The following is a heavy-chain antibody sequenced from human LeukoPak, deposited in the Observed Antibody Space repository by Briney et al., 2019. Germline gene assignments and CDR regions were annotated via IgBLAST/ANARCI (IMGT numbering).Heavy chain of an antibody. V-gene: IGHV3-30-3*01. CDR3: ARGRSGWNY. D-gene: IGHD6-19*01. Sequence: GGSLRLSCAASGFTFSSYAMHWVRQAPGKGLEWVAVIPYDGSNKYYADSVKGRFTISRDNSKNTLYLQMNSLRAEDTAVYYCARGRSGWNYWGQGTLVTVSS. CDR2: IPYDGSNK. CDR1: GFTFSSYA. J-gene: IGHJ4*02.